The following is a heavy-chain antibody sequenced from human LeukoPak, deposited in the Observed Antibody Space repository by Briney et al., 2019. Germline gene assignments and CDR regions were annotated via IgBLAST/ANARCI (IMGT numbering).Heavy chain of an antibody. J-gene: IGHJ4*02. CDR3: TRVGYIDGGIDY. Sequence: GGSLRLSCVASGFPFSSYWMTWVRQAPGKGLEWVANIKQDGSKKSYVDSVKGRFTISRDNAKNSLYLQMNSLRAEDTAIYYCTRVGYIDGGIDYWSQGTLVTVSS. V-gene: IGHV3-7*04. D-gene: IGHD5-24*01. CDR2: IKQDGSKK. CDR1: GFPFSSYW.